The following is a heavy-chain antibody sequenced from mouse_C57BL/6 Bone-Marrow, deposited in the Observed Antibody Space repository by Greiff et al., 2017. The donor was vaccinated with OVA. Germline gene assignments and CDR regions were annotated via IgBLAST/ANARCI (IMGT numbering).Heavy chain of an antibody. V-gene: IGHV7-3*01. CDR3: ARDYYGSSHWYFDV. Sequence: EVMLVESGGGLVQPGGSLSLSCAASGFTFTDYYMSWVRPPPGKALEWLGFIRNKANGYTTEYSASVKGRFTISRDNSQSILYLLMNALRADDSATYYCARDYYGSSHWYFDVWGTGTTVTVSS. CDR2: IRNKANGYTT. J-gene: IGHJ1*03. D-gene: IGHD1-1*01. CDR1: GFTFTDYY.